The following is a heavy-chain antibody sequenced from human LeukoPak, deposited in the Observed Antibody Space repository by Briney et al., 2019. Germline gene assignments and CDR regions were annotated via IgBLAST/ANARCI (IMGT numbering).Heavy chain of an antibody. J-gene: IGHJ4*02. Sequence: TSETLSLTCTVSGGSFSFYFWHWIRQPPGEGLDWIGEIDNRGSTQYKPSLRSRGIISIDTSGNHLSLKLTSVTAADTAVYFCARDSDSGFQWGQGMLVTVSS. CDR3: ARDSDSGFQ. D-gene: IGHD3-16*01. CDR1: GGSFSFYF. CDR2: IDNRGST. V-gene: IGHV4-34*01.